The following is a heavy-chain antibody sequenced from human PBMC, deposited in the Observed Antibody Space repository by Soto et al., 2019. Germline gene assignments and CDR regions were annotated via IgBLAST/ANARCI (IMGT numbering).Heavy chain of an antibody. D-gene: IGHD2-15*01. CDR2: VKQDGSER. CDR3: ARERVVVPATIFYYYALDV. CDR1: GFSFSDYW. V-gene: IGHV3-7*05. Sequence: EVQLVESGGGLVQPGASLRLSCAASGFSFSDYWMSWVRQAPGKGLEWVANVKQDGSERYYVDSVKGRFTISRDNAKNSLYLQMNSLRAEDTAVYYCARERVVVPATIFYYYALDVWGQGTTVTVSS. J-gene: IGHJ6*02.